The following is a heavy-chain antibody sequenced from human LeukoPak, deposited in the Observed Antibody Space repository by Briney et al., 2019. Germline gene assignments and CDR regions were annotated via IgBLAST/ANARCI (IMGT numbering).Heavy chain of an antibody. CDR1: GGSFSGYY. CDR2: INHSGTT. D-gene: IGHD3-22*01. Sequence: SETLPLTCAVYGGSFSGYYRSWIRQPPGKGLEWIGEINHSGTTNYNPSLTSRVTISVDTSKNQFSLKLSSVTAADTAVYYCARGGDSSGYYLLDAFDIWGQGTMVTVSS. V-gene: IGHV4-34*01. J-gene: IGHJ3*02. CDR3: ARGGDSSGYYLLDAFDI.